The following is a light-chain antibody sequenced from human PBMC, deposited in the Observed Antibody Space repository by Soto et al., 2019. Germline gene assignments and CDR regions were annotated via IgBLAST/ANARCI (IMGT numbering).Light chain of an antibody. CDR3: LQHNAFPFT. Sequence: DIQMTQSPSSLSASVGDRVTITCRASQGIRYDLGWYQHKPGKAPKRLLYTASTLESGVPSRFSGSGSGTEYTLTISSLQPEDFAAYYCLQHNAFPFTFGPGTKLTFK. J-gene: IGKJ3*01. V-gene: IGKV1-17*01. CDR2: TAS. CDR1: QGIRYD.